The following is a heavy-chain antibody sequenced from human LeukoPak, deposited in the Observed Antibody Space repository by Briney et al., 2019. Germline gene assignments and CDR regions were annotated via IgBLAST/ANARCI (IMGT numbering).Heavy chain of an antibody. J-gene: IGHJ4*02. CDR2: INHSGST. V-gene: IGHV4-34*01. D-gene: IGHD1-1*01. CDR1: GGSFSGYY. CDR3: ASGRAGARNWNPGY. Sequence: PSETLSLTCAVYGGSFSGYYWSWIRQPPGKGLEWIGEINHSGSTNYNPSLKSRVTISVDTSKNQFSLRPSSVTAADTAVYYCASGRAGARNWNPGYWGQGTLVTVSS.